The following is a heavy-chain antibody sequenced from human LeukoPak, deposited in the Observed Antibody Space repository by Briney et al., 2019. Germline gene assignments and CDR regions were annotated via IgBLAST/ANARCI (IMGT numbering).Heavy chain of an antibody. CDR3: ARVSGYCSSTSCPIQYYYGMDV. D-gene: IGHD2-2*03. V-gene: IGHV3-7*01. J-gene: IGHJ6*02. CDR1: GFTFSRFW. CDR2: INQDGSEK. Sequence: HPGGSLRLSCAASGFTFSRFWMTWVRQAPGKGLEWVANINQDGSEKYYVDSVKGRFTISRDNAKNSLYLQMNSLRAEDTAVYYCARVSGYCSSTSCPIQYYYGMDVWGQGTTVTVSS.